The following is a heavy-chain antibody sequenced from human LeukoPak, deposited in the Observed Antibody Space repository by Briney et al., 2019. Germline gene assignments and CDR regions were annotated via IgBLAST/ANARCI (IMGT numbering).Heavy chain of an antibody. Sequence: GGSLRLSCAASGFTVSSNYMSWVRQAPGKGLEWVSVIYSGGSTYYADSVKGRFTISRDNSKNTLYLQVNSLRAEDTAVYYCARESIYYGSGTWGQGTLVTVSS. V-gene: IGHV3-66*01. D-gene: IGHD3-10*01. J-gene: IGHJ4*02. CDR2: IYSGGST. CDR3: ARESIYYGSGT. CDR1: GFTVSSNY.